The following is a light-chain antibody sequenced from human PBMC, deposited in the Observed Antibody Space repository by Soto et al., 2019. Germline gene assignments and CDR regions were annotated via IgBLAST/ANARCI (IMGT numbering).Light chain of an antibody. CDR3: QQRRNWPPYT. J-gene: IGKJ2*01. V-gene: IGKV3-11*01. CDR2: DAS. CDR1: QSVSSY. Sequence: EIVLTQSPATLSLSPGERATLSCRASQSVSSYLAWYQQKPGQAPRLLIYDASNRATGIPARFSGSGSGTDFTLTISSLEPEDFAVYYCQQRRNWPPYTFGQGPKLEIK.